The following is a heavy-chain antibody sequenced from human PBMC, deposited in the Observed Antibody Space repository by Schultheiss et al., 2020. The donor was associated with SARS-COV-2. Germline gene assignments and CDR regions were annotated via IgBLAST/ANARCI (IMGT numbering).Heavy chain of an antibody. D-gene: IGHD6-6*01. V-gene: IGHV4-34*01. CDR3: ARQGPLGSSSMDY. Sequence: SQTLSLTCTVSGGSISSYYWSWIRQHPGKGLEWIGEINHSGSTNYNPSLKSRVTISVDTSKNQFSLKLSSVTAADTAVYYCARQGPLGSSSMDYWGQGTLVTVSS. CDR1: GGSISSYY. J-gene: IGHJ4*02. CDR2: INHSGST.